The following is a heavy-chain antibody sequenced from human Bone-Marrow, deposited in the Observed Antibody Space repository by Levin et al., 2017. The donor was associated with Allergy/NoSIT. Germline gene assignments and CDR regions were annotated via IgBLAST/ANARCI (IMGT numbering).Heavy chain of an antibody. Sequence: SETLSLTCTVSGGSISSSGYYWGWIRQPPGKGLEWIATMYYSGTTYYSPSLKSRVTISVDASKNQFSLKLNSVTAADTAMYFCARHFPRGGTRASRWGVPFDFRGQGTLVTVSS. CDR1: GGSISSSGYY. CDR2: MYYSGTT. CDR3: ARHFPRGGTRASRWGVPFDF. V-gene: IGHV4-39*01. D-gene: IGHD3-16*01. J-gene: IGHJ4*02.